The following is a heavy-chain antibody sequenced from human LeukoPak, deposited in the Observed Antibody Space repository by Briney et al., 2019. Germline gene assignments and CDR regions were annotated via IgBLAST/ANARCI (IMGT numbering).Heavy chain of an antibody. CDR3: ARSNNDGDYLGVGFDY. Sequence: ASVKVSCKASGCTFSCYAMNWVRQAPGQGLEWMGWINTNTGNPTYAQGFTGRFVFSLDTSVSTAYLQISSLQAEDTAVYYCARSNNDGDYLGVGFDYWGQGTLVTVSS. V-gene: IGHV7-4-1*02. CDR1: GCTFSCYA. CDR2: INTNTGNP. D-gene: IGHD4-17*01. J-gene: IGHJ4*02.